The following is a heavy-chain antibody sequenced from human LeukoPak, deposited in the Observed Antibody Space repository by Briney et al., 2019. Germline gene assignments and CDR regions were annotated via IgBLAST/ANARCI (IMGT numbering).Heavy chain of an antibody. J-gene: IGHJ4*02. CDR2: INHSGST. V-gene: IGHV4-38-2*01. D-gene: IGHD6-6*01. CDR1: GYSISSGYY. Sequence: SETLSLTCAVSGYSISSGYYWGWIRQPPGKGLEWIGEINHSGSTNYNPSLKSRVTISVDTSKDQFSLKLSSVTAADAAVYYCARAPSSWPFDYWGQGTLVTVSS. CDR3: ARAPSSWPFDY.